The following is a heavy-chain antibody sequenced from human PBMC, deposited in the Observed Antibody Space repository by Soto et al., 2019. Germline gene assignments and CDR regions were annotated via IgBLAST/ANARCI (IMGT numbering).Heavy chain of an antibody. V-gene: IGHV3-73*01. CDR1: GFTFSDSA. J-gene: IGHJ5*02. Sequence: GGSLRLSCSASGFTFSDSALHWVRQASGQGLEWVGRIRNKANNYATAYGASVRGRFSISRDDSKNTAFLQMNSLKTEDTAVYYCTASADDTFLHHWAQGSLVTVSS. CDR2: IRNKANNYAT. CDR3: TASADDTFLHH. D-gene: IGHD3-16*01.